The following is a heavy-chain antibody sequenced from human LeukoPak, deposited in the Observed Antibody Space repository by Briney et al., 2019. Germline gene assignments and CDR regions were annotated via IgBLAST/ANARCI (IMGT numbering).Heavy chain of an antibody. CDR1: GYTFTDYY. CDR2: IIPILGIA. CDR3: ARGPIAVAGTR. J-gene: IGHJ4*02. D-gene: IGHD6-19*01. V-gene: IGHV1-69*04. Sequence: SVKVSRKVSGYTFTDYYMHWVQQAPGQGLEWMGRIIPILGIANYAQKFQGRVTITADKSTSTAYMELSSLRSEDTAVYYCARGPIAVAGTRWGQGTLVTVSS.